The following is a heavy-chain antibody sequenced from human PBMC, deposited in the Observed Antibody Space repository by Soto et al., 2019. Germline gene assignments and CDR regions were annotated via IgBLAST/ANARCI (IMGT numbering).Heavy chain of an antibody. D-gene: IGHD3-3*01. Sequence: EVQLVESGGGLVKPGGSLRLSCAASGFSFISYSMNWVRQAPGKGLEWVSSINEDSSYIYYAHSLRGRFTISRDNAKDSLYLQMNSLRAEDTAVYYCVRDFGWYFRSGYMDVWGDGATLTVSS. J-gene: IGHJ6*03. CDR2: INEDSSYI. CDR1: GFSFISYS. CDR3: VRDFGWYFRSGYMDV. V-gene: IGHV3-21*02.